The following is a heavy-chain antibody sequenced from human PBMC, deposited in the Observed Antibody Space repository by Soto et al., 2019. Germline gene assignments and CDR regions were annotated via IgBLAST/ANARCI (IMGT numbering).Heavy chain of an antibody. CDR2: ISGSGGST. D-gene: IGHD3-10*01. CDR3: AKDLFPRDKSGSGSYVSTPYGMDV. CDR1: GFTFSSYA. V-gene: IGHV3-23*01. Sequence: GGSLRLSCAASGFTFSSYAMSWVRQAPGKGLEWVSAISGSGGSTYYAESVKGRFTISRDNSKNTLYLQMNSLRAEDTAVYYCAKDLFPRDKSGSGSYVSTPYGMDVWGQGTTVTVSS. J-gene: IGHJ6*02.